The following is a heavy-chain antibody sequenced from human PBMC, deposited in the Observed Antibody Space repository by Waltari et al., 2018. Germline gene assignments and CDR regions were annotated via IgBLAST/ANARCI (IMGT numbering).Heavy chain of an antibody. CDR3: GREGGTSGYSGYLDT. D-gene: IGHD2-15*01. CDR2: MSYDGFSK. V-gene: IGHV3-30*01. J-gene: IGHJ4*02. Sequence: QAPGKGLEWVAAMSYDGFSKYYADSVKGRFSIGRDDSQNTFYLQANSLTTEDTAVYYCGREGGTSGYSGYLDTWGQGTLVTVSS.